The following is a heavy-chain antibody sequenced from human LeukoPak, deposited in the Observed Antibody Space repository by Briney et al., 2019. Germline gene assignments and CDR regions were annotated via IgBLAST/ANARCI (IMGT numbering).Heavy chain of an antibody. CDR3: ARYSRPGATLYY. V-gene: IGHV4-34*01. CDR1: GGSFSGYY. J-gene: IGHJ4*02. Sequence: SETLSLTCAVYGGSFSGYYWSWIRQPPGKGLEWVGEINHSGSTNYNPSLKSRLPISVDTSKNQFSLKLSSVTAADTAVYYCARYSRPGATLYYWGQGTLVTVSS. D-gene: IGHD6-13*01. CDR2: INHSGST.